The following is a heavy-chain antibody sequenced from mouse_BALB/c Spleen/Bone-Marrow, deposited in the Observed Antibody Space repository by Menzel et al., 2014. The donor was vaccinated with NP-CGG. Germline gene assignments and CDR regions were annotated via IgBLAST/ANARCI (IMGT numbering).Heavy chain of an antibody. CDR3: ASYYYGSAWFAY. Sequence: EVKLMESGAELVKPGASVKLSCTASGFNIKDTYMHWVKQRPEQGLEWIGRIDPANGNTKYDPKFQGKATITADTSSNTAYLQLSSLTSEGTAVYYCASYYYGSAWFAYWGQGTLATVSA. CDR2: IDPANGNT. J-gene: IGHJ3*01. V-gene: IGHV14-3*02. CDR1: GFNIKDTY. D-gene: IGHD1-1*01.